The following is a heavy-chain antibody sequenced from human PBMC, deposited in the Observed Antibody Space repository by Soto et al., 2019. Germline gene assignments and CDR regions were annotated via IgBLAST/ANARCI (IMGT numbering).Heavy chain of an antibody. D-gene: IGHD3-10*01. Sequence: PGGALRLSCAASGFSFGDHHMNWVRQAPGKGLEWVGRARNRANSYTTEDAATVRARFTISRDDSKNSLYLQMNSLRTDDTAVYYCVGGSYYRLDYWGQGALVTVSS. CDR2: ARNRANSYTT. CDR3: VGGSYYRLDY. CDR1: GFSFGDHH. J-gene: IGHJ4*02. V-gene: IGHV3-72*01.